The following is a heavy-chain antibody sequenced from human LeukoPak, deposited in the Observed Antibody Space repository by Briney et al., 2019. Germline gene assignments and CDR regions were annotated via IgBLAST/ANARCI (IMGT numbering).Heavy chain of an antibody. V-gene: IGHV4-38-2*01. D-gene: IGHD2/OR15-2a*01. CDR1: GYSISSAYY. CDR2: IYHSGST. J-gene: IGHJ3*02. Sequence: SETLSLTCAVSGYSISSAYYWGWIRQPPGKGLEWIGSIYHSGSTYYNPSLKSRVTISVDTSKNQFSLKLSSVTAADTAVYYCARRLSAYALDIWGQGTMVTVSS. CDR3: ARRLSAYALDI.